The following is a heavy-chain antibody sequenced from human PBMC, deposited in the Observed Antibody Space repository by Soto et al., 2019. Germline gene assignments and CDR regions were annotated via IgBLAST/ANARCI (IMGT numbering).Heavy chain of an antibody. CDR3: ARVGNWNYGGGMDV. Sequence: QVQLQQLGAGLLKPSETLSLTCAVYGGSFSGYYWSWIRQPPGKGLEWIGEINHSGSTNYNPSLKSRVTISVDTSKNQFSLKLSSVTAADTAVYYCARVGNWNYGGGMDVWGQGTTVTVSS. J-gene: IGHJ6*02. CDR1: GGSFSGYY. D-gene: IGHD1-7*01. V-gene: IGHV4-34*01. CDR2: INHSGST.